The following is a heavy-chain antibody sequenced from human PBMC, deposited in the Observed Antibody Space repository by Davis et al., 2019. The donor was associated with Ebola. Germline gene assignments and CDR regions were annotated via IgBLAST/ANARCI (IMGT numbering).Heavy chain of an antibody. J-gene: IGHJ5*02. CDR3: ARQLTVVRGVIPWLDP. CDR1: GGSISSYY. D-gene: IGHD3-10*01. Sequence: SETLSLTCTVSGGSISSYYWRWIRRHTGKGLEWIAYVYYNGNTNYNPSLESRVTISIDTSKNQFSLRLSSVTAADTAVYFCARQLTVVRGVIPWLDPWGQGTLVTVSS. V-gene: IGHV4-59*08. CDR2: VYYNGNT.